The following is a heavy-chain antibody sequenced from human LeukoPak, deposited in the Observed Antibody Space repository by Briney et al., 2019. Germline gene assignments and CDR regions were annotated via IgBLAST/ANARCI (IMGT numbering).Heavy chain of an antibody. CDR3: AGREIWGTYRSMYYFDY. CDR1: GGSFSGYY. CDR2: TDHGGSA. Sequence: SGTLSLTCAVYGGSFSGYYWNWVRQPPGKGLEWIGETDHGGSAKYNPSLKSRATISVDTSKNQFSLSLNSMTAADTATYYCAGREIWGTYRSMYYFDYWGQGSLVTVSS. D-gene: IGHD3-16*02. J-gene: IGHJ4*02. V-gene: IGHV4-34*01.